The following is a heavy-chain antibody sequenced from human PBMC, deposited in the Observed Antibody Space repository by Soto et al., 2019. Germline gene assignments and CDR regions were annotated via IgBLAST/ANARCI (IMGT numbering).Heavy chain of an antibody. CDR2: INAGNGNT. V-gene: IGHV1-3*01. J-gene: IGHJ4*02. CDR3: ARDGAGPQWFDY. Sequence: ASVKVSCKASGYTFTSYYMHWVRQAPGQGLEWMGWINAGNGNTKYAQKFQGRVTITRDTSASTAYMELSSLRSEDTAVYYCARDGAGPQWFDYWGQGTLVTVSS. CDR1: GYTFTSYY. D-gene: IGHD6-19*01.